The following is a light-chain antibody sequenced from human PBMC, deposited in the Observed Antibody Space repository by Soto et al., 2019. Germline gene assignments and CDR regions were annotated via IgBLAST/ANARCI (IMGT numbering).Light chain of an antibody. J-gene: IGKJ1*01. V-gene: IGKV1-27*01. CDR1: QGISNY. CDR3: QKYNSAPRT. Sequence: DIQMTQSPSSLSASVGDRVTITCRASQGISNYLAWYQQKPGKVPKLLIYAASTLQSGVPSRFSVSGSGTDFNLTISSLQPEDVANYYCQKYNSAPRTFGQGTKVEIK. CDR2: AAS.